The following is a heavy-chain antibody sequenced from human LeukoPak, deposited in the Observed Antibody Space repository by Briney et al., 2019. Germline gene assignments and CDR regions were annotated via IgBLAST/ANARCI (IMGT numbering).Heavy chain of an antibody. CDR1: GFTFSNYW. CDR2: IKQDGSEK. V-gene: IGHV3-7*03. J-gene: IGHJ4*02. CDR3: AREPGYARPFDY. Sequence: GGSLRLSCAASGFTFSNYWMSWVRQAPGKGLEWVANIKQDGSEKYYVDSVKGRFTISRDNAKNSLYLQMNSLRAEDTAVYYCAREPGYARPFDYWGQGTLVTVSS. D-gene: IGHD5-18*01.